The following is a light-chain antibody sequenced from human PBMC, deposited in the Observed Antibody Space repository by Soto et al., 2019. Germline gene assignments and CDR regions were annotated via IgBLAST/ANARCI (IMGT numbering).Light chain of an antibody. J-gene: IGKJ1*01. V-gene: IGKV3-20*01. CDR3: QQYESSWT. CDR1: QSISSTF. CDR2: CAS. Sequence: EIVLTQSPGTLSLSPGERATLSCRASQSISSTFLAWYQHKPGQAPRVLIYCASRRATGIPDRFSGSGSGTDFTLTIRRLDPEDFAVYYGQQYESSWTFGQGTNVQMK.